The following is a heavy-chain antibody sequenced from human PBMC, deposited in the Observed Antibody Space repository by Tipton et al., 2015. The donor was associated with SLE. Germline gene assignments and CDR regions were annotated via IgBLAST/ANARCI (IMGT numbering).Heavy chain of an antibody. CDR3: ARIHPNNYGDYGPFDY. Sequence: TLSLTCTVSSYSISSGYYWGWIRQPPGKGLEWIGSIYHSGSIYYSGNTYYNPSLESRVTISADTFKNQFSLKVTSVTAADTAVYFCARIHPNNYGDYGPFDYWGQGILVTASS. V-gene: IGHV4-38-2*02. J-gene: IGHJ4*02. CDR1: SYSISSGYY. D-gene: IGHD4-17*01. CDR2: IYYSGNT.